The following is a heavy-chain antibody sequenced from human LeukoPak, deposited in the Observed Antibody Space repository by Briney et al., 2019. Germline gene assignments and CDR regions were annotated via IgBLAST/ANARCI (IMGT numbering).Heavy chain of an antibody. CDR1: GFTFSNAW. J-gene: IGHJ5*02. V-gene: IGHV3-15*01. Sequence: GGSLRLSCAASGFTFSNAWMSWVRQAPGKGLEWVGRIKSKTDGGTTDYAAPVKGRFTISRDDSKNTLYLQMNSLKTEDTAVYYCTTGGIVVVPAARGQTNWFDPWGQGTLVTVSS. CDR2: IKSKTDGGTT. CDR3: TTGGIVVVPAARGQTNWFDP. D-gene: IGHD2-2*01.